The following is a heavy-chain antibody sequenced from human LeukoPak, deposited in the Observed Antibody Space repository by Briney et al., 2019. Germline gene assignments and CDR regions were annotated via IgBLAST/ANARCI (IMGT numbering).Heavy chain of an antibody. D-gene: IGHD6-13*01. CDR2: IKQDGSEK. V-gene: IGHV3-7*03. J-gene: IGHJ6*02. Sequence: PGGSLRLSCAASGFTFSSYWMSWVRQAPGKGLEWVANIKQDGSEKYYVDSVKGRFTISRDNAKNSLYLQMNSLRSDDTAVYYCAREACSGSSWSTPYCYGMDVWGQGTTVTVSS. CDR3: AREACSGSSWSTPYCYGMDV. CDR1: GFTFSSYW.